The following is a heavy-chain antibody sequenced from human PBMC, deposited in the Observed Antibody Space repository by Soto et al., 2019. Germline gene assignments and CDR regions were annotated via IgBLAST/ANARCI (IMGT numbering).Heavy chain of an antibody. CDR2: INPNSGGT. CDR1: GYTFTSYA. J-gene: IGHJ4*02. D-gene: IGHD3-3*01. V-gene: IGHV1-2*04. CDR3: ARAVYDFWSGYYFGYFDY. Sequence: GASVKVSCKASGYTFTSYAMHWVRQAPGQGLEWMGWINPNSGGTNYAQKFQGWVTMTRDTSISTAYMELSRLRSDDTAVYYCARAVYDFWSGYYFGYFDYWGQGTLVTVSS.